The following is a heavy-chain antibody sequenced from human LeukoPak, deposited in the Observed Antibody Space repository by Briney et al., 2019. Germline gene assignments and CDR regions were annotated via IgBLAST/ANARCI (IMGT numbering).Heavy chain of an antibody. CDR1: GFTFSSYA. CDR2: ISSNGGNT. CDR3: ARGESEYSGSAGDY. D-gene: IGHD6-6*01. Sequence: GGSLRLSCAASGFTFSSYAMHWVRQVPGKGLEYVSAISSNGGNTYYANSVKGRFTISRDNSKNTLYLQMGSLRGEDMAVYYCARGESEYSGSAGDYWGQGTLVTVSS. J-gene: IGHJ4*02. V-gene: IGHV3-64*01.